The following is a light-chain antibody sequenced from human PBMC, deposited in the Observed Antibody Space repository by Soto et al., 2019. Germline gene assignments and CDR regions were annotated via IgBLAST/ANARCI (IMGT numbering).Light chain of an antibody. CDR2: EVS. Sequence: QSALTQPASVSGSPGQSITISCTGTSSDVGDYNYVSWYQQHPGKVPKLVIFEVSNRPSGVSDRFSGSKSANTASLTISGLQAEDEADYYCSSYTSKDTHVFGTGTKLTVL. CDR1: SSDVGDYNY. V-gene: IGLV2-14*01. J-gene: IGLJ1*01. CDR3: SSYTSKDTHV.